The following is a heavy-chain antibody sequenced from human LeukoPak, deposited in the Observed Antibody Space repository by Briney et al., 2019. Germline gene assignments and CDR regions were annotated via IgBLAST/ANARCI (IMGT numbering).Heavy chain of an antibody. D-gene: IGHD4-23*01. CDR3: ARNYGGNSDH. J-gene: IGHJ4*02. CDR2: IKQDGSEK. Sequence: GGSLRLSCAASGFTFSSPWMTWVRQAPGKGLEWVANIKQDGSEKYYVDSVKGRFTISRDNAKDSLYLQMNSLRAEDTAAYYCARNYGGNSDHWGQGTRVIVSS. CDR1: GFTFSSPW. V-gene: IGHV3-7*04.